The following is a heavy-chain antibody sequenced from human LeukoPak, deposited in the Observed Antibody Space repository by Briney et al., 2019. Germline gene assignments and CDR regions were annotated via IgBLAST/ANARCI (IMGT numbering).Heavy chain of an antibody. D-gene: IGHD2-2*01. V-gene: IGHV3-30*18. CDR2: ISFDGSNK. CDR1: GFTFSNSG. CDR3: AKDLRGYCSSTSCHYGMDV. Sequence: GGSLRLSCAVSGFTFSNSGLHWVRQAPGKGLEWVAVISFDGSNKNYADSVKGRFTISRDNSKNTLYLQMNSLRAEDTAVYYCAKDLRGYCSSTSCHYGMDVWGQGTTVTVSS. J-gene: IGHJ6*02.